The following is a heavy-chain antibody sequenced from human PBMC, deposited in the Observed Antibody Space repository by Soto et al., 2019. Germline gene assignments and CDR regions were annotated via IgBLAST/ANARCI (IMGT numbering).Heavy chain of an antibody. CDR2: IYYSGST. CDR3: ARVYYIWGSTIYPGDF. Sequence: QLQLQESGPGLVKPSETLSLTCTVSGGGSISSSSYYWGWIRQPPGKGLEWIASIYYSGSTYYNPSLKSRVTIPVDRSKNQFSLRLSSVNAADTAVYYCARVYYIWGSTIYPGDFWCQGTLVTVSS. V-gene: IGHV4-39*01. D-gene: IGHD3-16*01. CDR1: GGGSISSSSYY. J-gene: IGHJ4*02.